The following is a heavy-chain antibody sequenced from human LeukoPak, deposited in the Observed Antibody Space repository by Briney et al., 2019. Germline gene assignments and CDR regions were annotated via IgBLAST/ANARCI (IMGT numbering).Heavy chain of an antibody. Sequence: VASVKVSCKASGYTFTSYYMHWVRQAPGQGLEWMGIINPSGGSTSYAQKFQGWVTMTRDTSISTAYMELSRLRSDDTAVYYCARAVYGSGSYYNYWGQGTLVTVSS. V-gene: IGHV1-46*01. D-gene: IGHD3-10*01. CDR3: ARAVYGSGSYYNY. CDR1: GYTFTSYY. CDR2: INPSGGST. J-gene: IGHJ4*02.